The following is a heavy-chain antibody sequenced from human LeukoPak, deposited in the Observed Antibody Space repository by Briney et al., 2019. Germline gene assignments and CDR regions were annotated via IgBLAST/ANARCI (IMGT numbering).Heavy chain of an antibody. CDR2: IGVNTGRT. CDR1: GFTFSNYA. J-gene: IGHJ1*01. CDR3: AKGHGDHIPAEYLEH. V-gene: IGHV3-23*01. D-gene: IGHD4-17*01. Sequence: GGSLRLSCTASGFTFSNYAMIWVRQAPGKGLEWVYPIGVNTGRTYYADAVRGRFTISRDYPQNTLSPQMSSLRAEDTAVNYCAKGHGDHIPAEYLEHWGQGTLVTVSS.